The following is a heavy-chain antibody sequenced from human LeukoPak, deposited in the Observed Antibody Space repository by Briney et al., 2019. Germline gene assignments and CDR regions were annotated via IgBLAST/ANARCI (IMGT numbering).Heavy chain of an antibody. CDR3: ARDSPGYGAYDLG. CDR1: GFTFSSYW. D-gene: IGHD5-12*01. V-gene: IGHV3-7*04. Sequence: PGGSLRLSCAASGFTFSSYWMSWVRQAPGKGLEWVANIKEDGSAKYSVDSVKGRLTISRDNAKNTLYLQMNSLRAEDTAVYYCARDSPGYGAYDLGWGQGTLVTVSS. J-gene: IGHJ4*02. CDR2: IKEDGSAK.